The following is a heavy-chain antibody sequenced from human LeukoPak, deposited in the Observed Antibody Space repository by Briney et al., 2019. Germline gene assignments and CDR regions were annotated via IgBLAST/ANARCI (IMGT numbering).Heavy chain of an antibody. D-gene: IGHD2-2*01. J-gene: IGHJ4*02. CDR1: GFTFSSAW. V-gene: IGHV3-15*01. CDR3: ARGFCSSTNCYQGPFDF. CDR2: IKNKTNGGTT. Sequence: GGSLRLSCAAFGFTFSSAWMTWVRQAPGKGLEWVGHIKNKTNGGTTDYAAPVKGRFIISRDDSKNTLYLQMNSLRTEDTAVYYCARGFCSSTNCYQGPFDFWGQGTLVTVSS.